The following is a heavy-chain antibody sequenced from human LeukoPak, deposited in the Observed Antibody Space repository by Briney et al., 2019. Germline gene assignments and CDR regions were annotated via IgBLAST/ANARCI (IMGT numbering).Heavy chain of an antibody. D-gene: IGHD6-19*01. CDR3: ARGSRIAVAVDAFDI. V-gene: IGHV1-2*02. J-gene: IGHJ3*02. Sequence: GASVKVSCKASGYTFTGYYMHWVRQAPGQGLEWMGWINPNSGGTNYAQKFQGRVTMTRDTSISTAYMELSRLRSDGTAVYYCARGSRIAVAVDAFDIWGQGTMVTVSS. CDR2: INPNSGGT. CDR1: GYTFTGYY.